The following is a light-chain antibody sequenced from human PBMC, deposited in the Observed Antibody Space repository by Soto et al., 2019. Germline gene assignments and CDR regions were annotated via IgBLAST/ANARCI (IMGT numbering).Light chain of an antibody. V-gene: IGLV2-23*01. Sequence: QSALTQPASVSGSPGQSITISCTGTSSDVGGYILVSWYQRHPDKAPKLMIYEGRKRPSGVSNRFSGSKSGNTASLTISGLQPEDEAHYYCCAYVGSDTYVIFGGGTKVTVL. CDR3: CAYVGSDTYVI. CDR2: EGR. J-gene: IGLJ2*01. CDR1: SSDVGGYIL.